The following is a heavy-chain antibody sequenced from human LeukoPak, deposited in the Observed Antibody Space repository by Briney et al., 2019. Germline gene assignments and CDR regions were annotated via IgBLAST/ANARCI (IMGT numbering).Heavy chain of an antibody. V-gene: IGHV1-69*06. D-gene: IGHD3-16*01. CDR1: GGTFSSYA. CDR2: ITPIFGTA. J-gene: IGHJ4*02. CDR3: ARDSSLAAITFGGVGDY. Sequence: ASVKVSCKASGGTFSSYAISWVRQAPGQGLEWMGGITPIFGTANYAQKFQGRVTITADKSTSTAYMELSSLRSEDTAVYYCARDSSLAAITFGGVGDYWGQGTLVTVSS.